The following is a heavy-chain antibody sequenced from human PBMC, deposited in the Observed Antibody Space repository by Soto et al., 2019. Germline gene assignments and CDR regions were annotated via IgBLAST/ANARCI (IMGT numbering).Heavy chain of an antibody. Sequence: QVHLVQSGAEVKKPGSSVKVSCTASGGTFTSYAISWVRQAPGQGLEWMGGVIPLFGTSNYAQKFQGRVTITADESTSTASMELSSLRSDDTALYYCLRGLISVTTPYYFDYSAQGTLVTV. J-gene: IGHJ4*02. CDR1: GGTFTSYA. D-gene: IGHD4-17*01. V-gene: IGHV1-69*12. CDR2: VIPLFGTS. CDR3: LRGLISVTTPYYFDY.